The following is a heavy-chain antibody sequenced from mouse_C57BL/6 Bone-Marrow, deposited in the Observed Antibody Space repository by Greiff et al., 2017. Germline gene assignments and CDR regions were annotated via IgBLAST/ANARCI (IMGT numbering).Heavy chain of an antibody. J-gene: IGHJ3*01. CDR2: ILPGSGST. Sequence: QVQLKESGAELMKPGASVKLSCKATGYTFTGYWIEWVKQRPGHGLEWIGEILPGSGSTNYNEKFKGKATFTADTSSNTAYMQLSSLTTEDSAIDYCARGDSSGPSPAYWGQGTLVTVSA. V-gene: IGHV1-9*01. CDR1: GYTFTGYW. CDR3: ARGDSSGPSPAY. D-gene: IGHD3-2*02.